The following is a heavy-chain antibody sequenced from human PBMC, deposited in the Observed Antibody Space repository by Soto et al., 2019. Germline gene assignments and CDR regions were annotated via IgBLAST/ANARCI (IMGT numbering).Heavy chain of an antibody. CDR3: ARDGSGSYYTISNWFDP. CDR1: GYSFTSYW. CDR2: IYPGDPDT. J-gene: IGHJ5*02. D-gene: IGHD3-10*01. Sequence: GESLKISCKGSGYSFTSYWIGWVRQMPGKGLEWMGIIYPGDPDTRYSPSFQGQVTISADKSISTAYLQWSSLKASDTAMYYCARDGSGSYYTISNWFDPWGQGTLVTVSS. V-gene: IGHV5-51*01.